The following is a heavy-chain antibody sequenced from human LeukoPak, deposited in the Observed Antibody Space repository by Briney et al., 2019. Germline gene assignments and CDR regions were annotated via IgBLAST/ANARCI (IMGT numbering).Heavy chain of an antibody. D-gene: IGHD5-12*01. CDR1: GGTFSSYA. CDR3: ARDHRDGYNFDAFDI. Sequence: GASVKVSCKASGGTFSSYAISWVRQAPGQGLEWMGRIIPILGIANYAQKFQGRVTITADKSTSTAYMELSSLRSEDTAVYYCARDHRDGYNFDAFDIWGQGTMVTVSS. V-gene: IGHV1-69*04. CDR2: IIPILGIA. J-gene: IGHJ3*02.